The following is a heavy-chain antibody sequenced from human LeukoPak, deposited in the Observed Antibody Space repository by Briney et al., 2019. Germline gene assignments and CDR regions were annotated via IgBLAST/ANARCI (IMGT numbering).Heavy chain of an antibody. Sequence: GASVKVSCKASGYTFTGYYMHWVRQAPGQGLEWMGWINPNSGGTNYAQKFQGRVTVTRDTSISTAYMELSRLRSDDTAVYYCAREAPYYYDSSGYYEVGDYWGQGTLVTVSS. V-gene: IGHV1-2*02. J-gene: IGHJ4*02. CDR2: INPNSGGT. CDR1: GYTFTGYY. CDR3: AREAPYYYDSSGYYEVGDY. D-gene: IGHD3-22*01.